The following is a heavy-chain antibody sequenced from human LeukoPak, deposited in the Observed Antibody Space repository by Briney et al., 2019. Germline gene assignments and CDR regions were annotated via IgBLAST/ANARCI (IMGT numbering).Heavy chain of an antibody. CDR2: INHSGST. CDR3: ARHRGGDYWYFDL. V-gene: IGHV4-34*01. Sequence: SETLSLTRAVYGGSFSGYYWSWIRQPPGKGLEWIGEINHSGSTNYNPSLKSRVTISVDTSKNQFSLKLSSVTAADTAVYYCARHRGGDYWYFDLWGRGTLVTVSS. CDR1: GGSFSGYY. D-gene: IGHD2-21*01. J-gene: IGHJ2*01.